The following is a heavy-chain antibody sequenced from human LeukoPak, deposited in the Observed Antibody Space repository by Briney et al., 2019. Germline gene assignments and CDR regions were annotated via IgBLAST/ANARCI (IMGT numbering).Heavy chain of an antibody. J-gene: IGHJ6*03. CDR3: ASRPRTTDYYYYYMDV. CDR2: INTNTGNP. CDR1: GYTFTSYG. D-gene: IGHD2-2*01. V-gene: IGHV7-4-1*02. Sequence: ASVKVSCKASGYTFTSYGISWVRQAPGQGLEWMGWINTNTGNPTYAQGFTGRFVFSLDTSVSTAYLQISSLKAEDTAVYYCASRPRTTDYYYYYMDVWGKGTTVTVSS.